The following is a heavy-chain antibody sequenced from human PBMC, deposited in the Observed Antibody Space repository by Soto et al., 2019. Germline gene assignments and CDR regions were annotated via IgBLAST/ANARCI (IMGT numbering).Heavy chain of an antibody. D-gene: IGHD2-15*01. V-gene: IGHV1-8*01. CDR3: VRRGGYCSDGDCSEPIKDYYYGMDV. J-gene: IGHJ6*02. Sequence: ASGKVSCKASGYTFISYDVNWVRQATGQGLEWMGWMNPKSANTGYAQKFQGRVTMTRNPSITTAYMELNSLRSEDTAVYYCVRRGGYCSDGDCSEPIKDYYYGMDVWGQGTTVTVSS. CDR1: GYTFISYD. CDR2: MNPKSANT.